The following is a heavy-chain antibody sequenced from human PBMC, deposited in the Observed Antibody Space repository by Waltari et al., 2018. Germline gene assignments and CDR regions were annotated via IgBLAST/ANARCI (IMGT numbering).Heavy chain of an antibody. CDR3: ARDLSGGYDYVWGSYYYYGMDV. J-gene: IGHJ6*02. V-gene: IGHV3-30*01. Sequence: QVQLVESGGGVVQPGRSLRLSCAASGFTFSSYAMHWVRQAPGKGLEWVAVISYDGSNKYYADSVKGRFTISRDNSKNTLYLQMNSLRAEDTAVYYCARDLSGGYDYVWGSYYYYGMDVWGQGTTVTVSS. CDR1: GFTFSSYA. D-gene: IGHD3-16*01. CDR2: ISYDGSNK.